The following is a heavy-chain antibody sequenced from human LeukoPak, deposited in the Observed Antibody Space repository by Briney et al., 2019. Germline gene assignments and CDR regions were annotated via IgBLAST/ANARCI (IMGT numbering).Heavy chain of an antibody. J-gene: IGHJ6*03. CDR1: GYTFTSYD. D-gene: IGHD6-19*01. CDR2: MNPNRGNT. Sequence: ASVKVSCKASGYTFTSYDINWVRQATGQGLEGMGWMNPNRGNTGYAQKLQRRVTITRNTSISTAYMELSSLRSEDTAVYYCARAASSGWYPSILTNYYYYMDVWGKGTTVTVSS. CDR3: ARAASSGWYPSILTNYYYYMDV. V-gene: IGHV1-8*03.